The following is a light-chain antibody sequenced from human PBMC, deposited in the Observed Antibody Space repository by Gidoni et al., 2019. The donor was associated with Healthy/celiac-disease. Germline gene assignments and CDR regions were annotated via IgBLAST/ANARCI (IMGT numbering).Light chain of an antibody. V-gene: IGKV1-39*01. CDR1: QSISSY. CDR3: QQSYSTPR. CDR2: AAS. Sequence: DIQMTQSPSSLSASVGDRVTITCRASQSISSYLNWYQQKPGKAPKLLIYAASSLQSGVPSRFSCSGSGTDFTLTISSLQPEDFATYYCQQSYSTPRFXQXTRLEIK. J-gene: IGKJ5*01.